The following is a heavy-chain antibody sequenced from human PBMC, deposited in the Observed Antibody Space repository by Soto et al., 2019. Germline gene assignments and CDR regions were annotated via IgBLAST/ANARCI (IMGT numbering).Heavy chain of an antibody. CDR1: GYRSTSYW. Sequence: GESLKISCKGSGYRSTSYWITWVRQMPGKGLEWMGRIDPSDSYTNYSPSFQGHVTISADKSISTAYLQWSSLKASDSAMYFCASAYNYGPGFEYWGQGTLVTVSS. J-gene: IGHJ4*02. CDR2: IDPSDSYT. D-gene: IGHD5-18*01. V-gene: IGHV5-10-1*01. CDR3: ASAYNYGPGFEY.